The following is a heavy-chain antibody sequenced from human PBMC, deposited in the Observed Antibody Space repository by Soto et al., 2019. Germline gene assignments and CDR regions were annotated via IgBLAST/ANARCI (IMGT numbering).Heavy chain of an antibody. D-gene: IGHD2-2*02. Sequence: QLQLQESGPGLVKPSETLSLTCTVSGGSISSSSYYWGWIRQPPVKGLEWIGSIYYSGSTYYNPSLKSRVTISVDTSKNQISLKLSSVTAADTAVYYCARRLGHCSSTSCYKGRSNWFDPWGQGTLVTVSS. CDR1: GGSISSSSYY. J-gene: IGHJ5*02. CDR3: ARRLGHCSSTSCYKGRSNWFDP. CDR2: IYYSGST. V-gene: IGHV4-39*01.